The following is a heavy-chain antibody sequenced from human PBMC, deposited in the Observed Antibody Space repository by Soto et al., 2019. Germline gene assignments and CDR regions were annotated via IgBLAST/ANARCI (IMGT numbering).Heavy chain of an antibody. D-gene: IGHD3-3*01. CDR2: ISYDGSNK. CDR3: AKPENYDFWSGYYTLFDY. CDR1: TFSSYG. Sequence: TFSSYGMHWVRQAPGKGLEWVAVISYDGSNKYYADSVKGRFTISRDNSKNTLYLQMNSLRAEDTAVYYCAKPENYDFWSGYYTLFDYWGQGTLVTVSS. J-gene: IGHJ4*02. V-gene: IGHV3-30*18.